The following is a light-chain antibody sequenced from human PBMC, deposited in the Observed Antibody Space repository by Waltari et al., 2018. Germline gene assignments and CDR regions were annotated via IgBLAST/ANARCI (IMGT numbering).Light chain of an antibody. CDR2: DVS. CDR1: SSDIGNYAY. V-gene: IGLV2-14*03. CDR3: SSYTSSNTVI. J-gene: IGLJ2*01. Sequence: QSALTQPASVSGSPGQSITISCTGTSSDIGNYAYVSWYQQHPGRAPKLMIYDVSNRPSGVSNRFSGSKSGNTASLTISGLQAEDEAEYYCSSYTSSNTVIFGGGTKLTVL.